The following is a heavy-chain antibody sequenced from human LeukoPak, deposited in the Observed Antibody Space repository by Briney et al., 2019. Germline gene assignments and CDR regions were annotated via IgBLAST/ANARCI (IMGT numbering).Heavy chain of an antibody. CDR3: ARGRVTGDIYYYYGMDV. Sequence: ASVKVTCKASGYTFTSYDINWVGQATGQGLAWMGWMNPNRGNTGYAQKFQGRVTMTRNTSISTAYMELSSLRSEDTAVYYCARGRVTGDIYYYYGMDVWGQGTTVTVSS. J-gene: IGHJ6*02. CDR1: GYTFTSYD. CDR2: MNPNRGNT. V-gene: IGHV1-8*01. D-gene: IGHD7-27*01.